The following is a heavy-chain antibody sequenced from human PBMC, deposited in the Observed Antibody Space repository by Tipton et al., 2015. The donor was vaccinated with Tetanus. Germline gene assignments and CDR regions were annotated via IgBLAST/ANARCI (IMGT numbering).Heavy chain of an antibody. D-gene: IGHD5-18*01. CDR1: GGSISGSNYF. Sequence: TLSLTCSVSGGSISGSNYFWNWIRQQPGKGPEWIGYIYYSGTTHYNPSLKSRVTISVDTSKNQFSLKLTSVTAADTAVYYCARHLTYTYTSRYFDYWGLGTLVTVSS. CDR3: ARHLTYTYTSRYFDY. J-gene: IGHJ4*02. CDR2: IYYSGTT. V-gene: IGHV4-31*03.